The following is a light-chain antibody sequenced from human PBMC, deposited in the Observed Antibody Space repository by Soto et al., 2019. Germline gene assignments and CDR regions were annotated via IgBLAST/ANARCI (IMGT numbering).Light chain of an antibody. J-gene: IGKJ2*01. CDR2: AAS. V-gene: IGKV1-39*01. Sequence: DIQMTQSPSSLSASVGDRVTITCRGSQSISSYLNWYQQKPGKAPKLLIYAASSLQSGVPSRFSGSGSGTDFTLTISSLQPEDFVTYYCQQSYSTPTFGQGTKLEIK. CDR1: QSISSY. CDR3: QQSYSTPT.